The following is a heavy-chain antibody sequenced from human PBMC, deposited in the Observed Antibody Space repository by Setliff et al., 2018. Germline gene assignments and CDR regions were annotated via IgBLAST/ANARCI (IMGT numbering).Heavy chain of an antibody. CDR3: ARLVRYCSTRTCQRASVDEY. Sequence: ASVKVSCKAGGYTFTSYYMYWVRQAPGQGLEWMGTINTGGGSASYAQKFQGRLTLTTDTSTTTAYMELRSLTSSDTAIYYCARLVRYCSTRTCQRASVDEYLGQGTLVTVSS. CDR2: INTGGGSA. CDR1: GYTFTSYY. V-gene: IGHV1-46*01. J-gene: IGHJ4*02. D-gene: IGHD2-8*01.